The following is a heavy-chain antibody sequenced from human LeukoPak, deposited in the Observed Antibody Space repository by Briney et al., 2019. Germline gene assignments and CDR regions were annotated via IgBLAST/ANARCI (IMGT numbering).Heavy chain of an antibody. D-gene: IGHD7-27*01. Sequence: VASAKVSCKASGGTFSSYAISWVRQAPGQGLEWMGGIIPIFGTANYAQKFQGRVTITADESTSTAYMELSSLRSEDTAVYYCASRSPKLGLPIFFDYWGQGTLVTVSS. V-gene: IGHV1-69*13. CDR3: ASRSPKLGLPIFFDY. J-gene: IGHJ4*02. CDR2: IIPIFGTA. CDR1: GGTFSSYA.